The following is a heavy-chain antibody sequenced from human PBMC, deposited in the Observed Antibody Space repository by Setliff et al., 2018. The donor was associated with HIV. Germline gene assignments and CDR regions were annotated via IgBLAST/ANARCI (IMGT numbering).Heavy chain of an antibody. CDR1: GFIFSSYS. Sequence: PGGSLRLSCRDSGFIFSSYSMNWVRQAPGKGLEWVSYISSSTSTIYYADSVKGRFTISRDNAKNSLYLQMNGLRAEDTAVYYCARGGGQYCSGGSCSSRFHYYYYYMDVWGKGTTVTVSS. J-gene: IGHJ6*03. CDR2: ISSSTSTI. CDR3: ARGGGQYCSGGSCSSRFHYYYYYMDV. V-gene: IGHV3-48*01. D-gene: IGHD2-15*01.